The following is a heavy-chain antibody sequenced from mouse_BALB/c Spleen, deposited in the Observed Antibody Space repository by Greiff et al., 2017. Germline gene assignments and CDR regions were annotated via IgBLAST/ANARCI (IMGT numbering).Heavy chain of an antibody. Sequence: EVQLQQSGPELVKPGASVKISCKASGYTFTDYNMHWVKQSHGKSLEWIGYIYPYNGGTGYNQKFKSKATLTVDNSSSTDYMELRGLTSEDSAVYYCAREDYAFADWGQGTLVTVSA. D-gene: IGHD2-4*01. CDR3: AREDYAFAD. CDR1: GYTFTDYN. J-gene: IGHJ3*01. CDR2: IYPYNGGT. V-gene: IGHV1S29*02.